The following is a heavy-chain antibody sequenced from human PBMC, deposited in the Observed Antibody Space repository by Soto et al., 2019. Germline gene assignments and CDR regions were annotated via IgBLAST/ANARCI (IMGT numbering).Heavy chain of an antibody. D-gene: IGHD3-22*01. CDR2: ISAYNGNT. J-gene: IGHJ3*02. V-gene: IGHV1-18*01. CDR1: GYTFTSYG. CDR3: AGRVWDYYASSGYQRSDAFDI. Sequence: QVQLVQSGAEVKKPGASVKVSCKASGYTFTSYGISWVRQAPGQGLEWMGWISAYNGNTNYAQKLQGRVTMTTDTSTSTAYMELRSLRSDDTAVYCCAGRVWDYYASSGYQRSDAFDIWGQGTMVTVSS.